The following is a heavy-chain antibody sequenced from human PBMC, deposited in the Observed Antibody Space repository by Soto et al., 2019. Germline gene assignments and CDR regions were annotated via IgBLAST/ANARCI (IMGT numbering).Heavy chain of an antibody. Sequence: QVQLVESGGGVVPPGRSLSLSCAASGFTFNKFAMHWIRQAPGTGLEWVAKISYDGSNKKDADSVKGRFTISRDNSKNPLYLQLNSLSPEDTGVYYCARDYYDGSSGRLDVWGQGPPVTVSS. CDR2: ISYDGSNK. CDR3: ARDYYDGSSGRLDV. V-gene: IGHV3-30-3*01. D-gene: IGHD3-10*01. J-gene: IGHJ6*02. CDR1: GFTFNKFA.